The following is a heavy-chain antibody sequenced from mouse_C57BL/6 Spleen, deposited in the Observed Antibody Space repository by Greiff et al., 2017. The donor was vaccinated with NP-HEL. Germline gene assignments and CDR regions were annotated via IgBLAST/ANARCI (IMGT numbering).Heavy chain of an antibody. CDR1: GYAFSSYW. Sequence: VQLQQSGAELVKPGASVKISCKASGYAFSSYWMNWVKQRPGKGLEWIGQIYPGDGDTNYNGKFKGKATLTADKSSSTAYMQLSSLTSEDSAVYFGARKGGSGSAWFAYWGQGTLVTVSA. CDR2: IYPGDGDT. CDR3: ARKGGSGSAWFAY. J-gene: IGHJ3*01. D-gene: IGHD3-2*02. V-gene: IGHV1-80*01.